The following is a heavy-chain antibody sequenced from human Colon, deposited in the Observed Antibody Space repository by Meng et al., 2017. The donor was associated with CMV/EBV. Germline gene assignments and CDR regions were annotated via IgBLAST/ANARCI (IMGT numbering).Heavy chain of an antibody. V-gene: IGHV4-34*01. Sequence: QWQLQQWGAGLLKPSETLSLTCAVYGESFSGYYWTWIRQPPGRGLEWIGESYYTGSTNYSPSLKSRVTISLDTSKNQFSLKLNSVTAADTAVYYCARATKSSCWEVLDYWGHGTLVTVSS. J-gene: IGHJ4*03. CDR2: SYYTGST. CDR1: GESFSGYY. CDR3: ARATKSSCWEVLDY. D-gene: IGHD2-2*01.